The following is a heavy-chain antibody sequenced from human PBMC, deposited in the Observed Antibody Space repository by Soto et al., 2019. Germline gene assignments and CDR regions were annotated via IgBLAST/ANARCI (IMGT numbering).Heavy chain of an antibody. CDR2: ISSNGGST. J-gene: IGHJ4*02. V-gene: IGHV3-64*04. D-gene: IGHD6-19*01. CDR3: AKAGFSSGWSPSYFDY. Sequence: PGGSLRLSCSASGFTFSSYAMHWVRQAPGKGLEYVSAISSNGGSTYYADSVKGRFTISRDNSKNTLYLQMNSLRVEDTAVFYCAKAGFSSGWSPSYFDYWGQGTLVTVSS. CDR1: GFTFSSYA.